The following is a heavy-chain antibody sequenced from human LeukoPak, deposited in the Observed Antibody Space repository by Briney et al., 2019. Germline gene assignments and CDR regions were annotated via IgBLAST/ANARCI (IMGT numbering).Heavy chain of an antibody. CDR2: MNPNSGNT. J-gene: IGHJ3*02. Sequence: GASVKVSCKASGYTFSSYDINWVRQATGQGLEWMGWMNPNSGNTGYAQKFQGRVTITRDTSISTAYMELSSLRSEDTAVYYCASSGSYGHAFDIWGQGTMVTVSS. D-gene: IGHD1-26*01. CDR1: GYTFSSYD. CDR3: ASSGSYGHAFDI. V-gene: IGHV1-8*03.